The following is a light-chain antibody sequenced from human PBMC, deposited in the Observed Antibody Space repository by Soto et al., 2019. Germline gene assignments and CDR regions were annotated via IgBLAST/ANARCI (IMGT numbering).Light chain of an antibody. V-gene: IGLV2-8*01. J-gene: IGLJ1*01. CDR1: RSDVGGYNY. CDR2: EVS. Sequence: QFVLTLPPSASGSPGQSVTISCTGTRSDVGGYNYVSWYQQHPGKAPKLMIYEVSKRPSGVPDRFSGSKSGNTASLTVSGLQAEDEADYYCSSYAGSNNLIFGTGTKVTVL. CDR3: SSYAGSNNLI.